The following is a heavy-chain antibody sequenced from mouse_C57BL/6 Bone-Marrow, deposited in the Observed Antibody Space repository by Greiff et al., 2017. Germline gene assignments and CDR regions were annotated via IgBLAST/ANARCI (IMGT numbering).Heavy chain of an antibody. J-gene: IGHJ2*01. V-gene: IGHV1-7*01. CDR1: GYTFTSYW. Sequence: VQLQQSGAELAKPGASVKMSCKASGYTFTSYWMHWVKQRPGQGLAWIGYINPSTGYTEYNQKFKDKATLTADKSSSTAYMQLSSLTSEDSAVYYCARDYYGSSYVFDYWGQGTTLTVSS. CDR3: ARDYYGSSYVFDY. CDR2: INPSTGYT. D-gene: IGHD1-1*01.